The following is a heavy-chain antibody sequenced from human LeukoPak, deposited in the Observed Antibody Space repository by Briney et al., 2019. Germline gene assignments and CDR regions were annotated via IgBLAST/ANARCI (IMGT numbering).Heavy chain of an antibody. Sequence: SETLSLTCAVSGGAFSNYFWTWIRQPPGKGLEWIAEINDSGSTNSNSSLRSRVAISLDTSKNQFSLRLPSVTAADTAVYYCARGQYCSTTTCYSARRYFDFWGQGTLVTVSS. CDR2: INDSGST. CDR3: ARGQYCSTTTCYSARRYFDF. V-gene: IGHV4-34*01. J-gene: IGHJ4*02. D-gene: IGHD2-2*01. CDR1: GGAFSNYF.